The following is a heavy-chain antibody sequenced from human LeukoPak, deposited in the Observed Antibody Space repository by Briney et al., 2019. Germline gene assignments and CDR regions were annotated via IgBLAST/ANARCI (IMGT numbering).Heavy chain of an antibody. D-gene: IGHD4-17*01. CDR1: GGSISSSNW. CDR2: IYHSGST. V-gene: IGHV4-4*02. CDR3: ARDVGSVTTARGAFDI. J-gene: IGHJ3*02. Sequence: SETLSLTCAVSGGSISSSNWWSWVRQPPGKGLEWIGEIYHSGSTNYNPSLKSRVTISVDKSKNQFSLKLSSVTAADTAVYYCARDVGSVTTARGAFDIWGQGTMVTVSS.